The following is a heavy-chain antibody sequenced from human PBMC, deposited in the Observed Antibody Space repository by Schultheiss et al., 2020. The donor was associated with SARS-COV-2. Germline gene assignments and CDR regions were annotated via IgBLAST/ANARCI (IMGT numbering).Heavy chain of an antibody. V-gene: IGHV3-23*01. J-gene: IGHJ6*02. CDR2: ISGSGGST. D-gene: IGHD3-10*01. Sequence: GGSLRLSCAASGFTFSSYAMSWVRQAPGKGLEWVSAISGSGGSTYYADSVKGRFTISRDNSKNTLYLQMNSLRAEDTAVYYCASYGSGSYYPPPLVGGMDVWGQGTTVTVSS. CDR1: GFTFSSYA. CDR3: ASYGSGSYYPPPLVGGMDV.